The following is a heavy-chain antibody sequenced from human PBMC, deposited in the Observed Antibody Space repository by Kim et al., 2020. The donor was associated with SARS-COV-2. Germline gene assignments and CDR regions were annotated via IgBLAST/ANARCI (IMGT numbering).Heavy chain of an antibody. V-gene: IGHV1-58*01. CDR3: AADPLHSGYVPYYYGMDV. Sequence: SVKVSCKASGFTFTSSAVQWVRQARGQRFEWIGWIVVGSGNTTYAQKFQERVTITRDMSTSTAYMELSSLRSEDTAGYYCAADPLHSGYVPYYYGMDVWGQGTTVTVSS. CDR1: GFTFTSSA. D-gene: IGHD5-12*01. CDR2: IVVGSGNT. J-gene: IGHJ6*02.